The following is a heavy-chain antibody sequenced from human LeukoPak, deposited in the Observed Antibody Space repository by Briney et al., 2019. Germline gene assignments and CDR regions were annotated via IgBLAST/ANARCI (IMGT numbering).Heavy chain of an antibody. J-gene: IGHJ2*01. CDR1: GGSISSSSYY. V-gene: IGHV4-61*02. CDR2: IDTSGNT. CDR3: ARVSSSWYQDWYFDL. D-gene: IGHD6-13*01. Sequence: SETLSLTCTVSGGSISSSSYYWSWIRQPAGKGLEWIGRIDTSGNTNYKPSLKSRVTMSVDTSKNQFSLKLNSVTAADTAVYYCARVSSSWYQDWYFDLWGRGTLVTVSS.